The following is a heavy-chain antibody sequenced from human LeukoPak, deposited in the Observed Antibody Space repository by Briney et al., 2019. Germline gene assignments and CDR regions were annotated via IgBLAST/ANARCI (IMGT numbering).Heavy chain of an antibody. J-gene: IGHJ3*02. V-gene: IGHV1-18*01. CDR3: ARSERCSSTSCHRGNAFDI. Sequence: ASVKVSCKTSGYTFSNYGISWVRQAPGQGLEWMGWITAYNGNRLYAQRFQGRITLTTDTSTSTSYMELRSLEYDDTAIYYCARSERCSSTSCHRGNAFDIWGKGTMVTVSS. D-gene: IGHD2-2*01. CDR1: GYTFSNYG. CDR2: ITAYNGNR.